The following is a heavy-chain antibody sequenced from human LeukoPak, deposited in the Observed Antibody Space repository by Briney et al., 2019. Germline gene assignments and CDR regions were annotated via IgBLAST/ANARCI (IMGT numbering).Heavy chain of an antibody. J-gene: IGHJ4*02. Sequence: GGSLRLSCVASGFSFTTYWMGWVRQAPEKGLEFVANIKHDGSERYYVDSVKGRFTVSRDNAKNSLYLQMDSLRAEDTAVYFCATGHTSLAPGGQGTLVTVSS. V-gene: IGHV3-7*01. CDR2: IKHDGSER. CDR1: GFSFTTYW. CDR3: ATGHTSLAP.